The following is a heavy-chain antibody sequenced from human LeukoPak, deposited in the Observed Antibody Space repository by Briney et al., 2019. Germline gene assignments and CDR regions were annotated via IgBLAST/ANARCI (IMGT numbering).Heavy chain of an antibody. CDR3: ARYPATRGGSYYYYMDV. J-gene: IGHJ6*03. V-gene: IGHV1-8*01. Sequence: RASVKVSCKASGYTFTSYDINWVRQATGQGLEWMGWMNPNSGNTGYAQKFQGRVTMTRNTSISTAYMELSSLRSEDTAVYYCARYPATRGGSYYYYMDVWGKGTTVTISS. CDR1: GYTFTSYD. D-gene: IGHD3-16*01. CDR2: MNPNSGNT.